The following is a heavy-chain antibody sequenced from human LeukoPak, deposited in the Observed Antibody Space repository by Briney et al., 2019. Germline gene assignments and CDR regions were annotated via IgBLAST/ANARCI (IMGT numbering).Heavy chain of an antibody. CDR2: ITTGSSYI. CDR1: GFTLTSYA. V-gene: IGHV3-21*06. J-gene: IGHJ6*03. D-gene: IGHD1-1*01. CDR3: ARVEATTARSYYYYYMDV. Sequence: GGSLRLSCSAYGFTLTSYAMHWVRQAPGKGLEWVSSITTGSSYIYYADSVRGRFSVSRDNAQNSLYLEMNSLRAEDTAVYVFARVEATTARSYYYYYMDVWGKGTTVTVSS.